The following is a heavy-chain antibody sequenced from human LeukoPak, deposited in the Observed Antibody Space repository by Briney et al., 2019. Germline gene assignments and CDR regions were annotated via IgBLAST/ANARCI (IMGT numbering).Heavy chain of an antibody. CDR2: IKQDGSEK. CDR1: GFTFSSNW. D-gene: IGHD1-14*01. V-gene: IGHV3-7*01. Sequence: PGGSLRLSCAASGFTFSSNWMSWVRQAPGKGLEWVANIKQDGSEKYYVDSVKGRFTISRDNAKNSLYLQMNSLRAEDTAVYYCARFLTDLFDYWGQGTLVTVSS. CDR3: ARFLTDLFDY. J-gene: IGHJ4*02.